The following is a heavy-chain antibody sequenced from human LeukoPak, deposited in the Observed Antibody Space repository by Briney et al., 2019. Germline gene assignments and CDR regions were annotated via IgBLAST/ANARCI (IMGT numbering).Heavy chain of an antibody. CDR3: ARGQLWFGELLYHPPDSY. CDR2: INTNTGNP. D-gene: IGHD3-10*01. J-gene: IGHJ4*02. V-gene: IGHV7-4-1*02. Sequence: ASVKVSCKVSGYTLTELSMHWVRQAPGKGLEWMGWINTNTGNPTYAQGFTGRFVFSLDTSVSTAYLQISSLKAEDTAVYYCARGQLWFGELLYHPPDSYWGRGTLVTVSS. CDR1: GYTLTELS.